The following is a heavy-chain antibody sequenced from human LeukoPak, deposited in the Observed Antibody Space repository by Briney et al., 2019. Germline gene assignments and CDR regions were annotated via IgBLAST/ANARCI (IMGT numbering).Heavy chain of an antibody. V-gene: IGHV4-4*09. CDR1: GGSISGGY. Sequence: PSETLSLTCTVSGGSISGGYWSWIRQPPGRGLEWIGYVYTSGSTNYNPSLKSRVTISVDTSKSQFAPKLSSVTAADTAVYYCAKSYFDYSTYYSYYFNLWGQGALVTVSS. J-gene: IGHJ4*02. CDR2: VYTSGST. CDR3: AKSYFDYSTYYSYYFNL. D-gene: IGHD4-11*01.